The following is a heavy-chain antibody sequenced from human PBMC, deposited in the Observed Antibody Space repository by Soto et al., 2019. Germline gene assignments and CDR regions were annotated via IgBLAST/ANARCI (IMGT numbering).Heavy chain of an antibody. CDR3: ARGMLHPWELLDY. Sequence: SVTLPLTCTVSGGSISSYYWSWIRQPPGKGLEWIGYIYYSGSTNYNPSLKSRVTISVDTSKNQFSLKLSSVTAADTAVYYCARGMLHPWELLDYWGQGTLVTVSS. V-gene: IGHV4-59*01. CDR1: GGSISSYY. CDR2: IYYSGST. D-gene: IGHD1-26*01. J-gene: IGHJ4*02.